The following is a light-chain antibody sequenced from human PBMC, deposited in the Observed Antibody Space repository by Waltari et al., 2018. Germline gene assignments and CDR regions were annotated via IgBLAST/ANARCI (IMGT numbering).Light chain of an antibody. J-gene: IGLJ1*01. V-gene: IGLV2-8*01. CDR2: EVT. CDR1: NRDVGAYNY. CDR3: SSYAHNNHFV. Sequence: QSVLTQPPSATGSPGQSVTISCPGTNRDVGAYNYVSWYQQHPGKVPKLLIYEVTKRPSGVPDRFSGSKSGNTASLTVSGLQADDEADYYCSSYAHNNHFVFGTGTKVTVL.